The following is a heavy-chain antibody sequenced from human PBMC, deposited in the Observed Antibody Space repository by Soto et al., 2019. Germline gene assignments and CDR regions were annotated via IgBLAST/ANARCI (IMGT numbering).Heavy chain of an antibody. V-gene: IGHV3-74*01. CDR2: INSDGSTI. Sequence: EVQLVESGGGLVQPGGSLRLSCAASGFTFSSYWMHWVRQAPGKGLVWVSRINSDGSTISYADSVKGRFTISRDNAKNTLYLQRHNLSAEDTAVYYCARVGTRIFYVDIWGRGTQFTVS. CDR3: ARVGTRIFYVDI. CDR1: GFTFSSYW. J-gene: IGHJ2*01.